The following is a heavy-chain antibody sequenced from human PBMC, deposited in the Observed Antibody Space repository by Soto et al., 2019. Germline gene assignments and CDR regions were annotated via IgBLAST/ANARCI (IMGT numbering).Heavy chain of an antibody. CDR3: ARGIAAAGIIFPWWFDP. V-gene: IGHV4-59*01. Sequence: SETLSLTCTVSGGSISSYYWSWIRQPPGKGLEWIGYIYYSGSTNYNPSLKSRVTISVDTSKNQFSLKLSSVTAADAAVYYCARGIAAAGIIFPWWFDPWGQGTLVTVS. J-gene: IGHJ5*02. D-gene: IGHD6-13*01. CDR1: GGSISSYY. CDR2: IYYSGST.